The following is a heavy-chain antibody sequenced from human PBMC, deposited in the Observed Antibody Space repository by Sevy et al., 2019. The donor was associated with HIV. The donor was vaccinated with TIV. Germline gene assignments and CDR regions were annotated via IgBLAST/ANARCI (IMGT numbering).Heavy chain of an antibody. CDR2: INHSGST. CDR1: GGSFSGYY. Sequence: SETLSLTCAVYGGSFSGYYWSWIRQPPGKGLEWIGEINHSGSTNYNPSLKSRVTISVDTSKNKLSLKLSTVTAADTAVYYCARVGNDIVVVPAAPPIYYYYYGMDVWGQGTTVTVSS. J-gene: IGHJ6*02. CDR3: ARVGNDIVVVPAAPPIYYYYYGMDV. D-gene: IGHD2-2*01. V-gene: IGHV4-34*01.